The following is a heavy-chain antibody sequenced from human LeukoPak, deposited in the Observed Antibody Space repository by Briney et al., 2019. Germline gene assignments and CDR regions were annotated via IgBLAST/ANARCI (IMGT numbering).Heavy chain of an antibody. J-gene: IGHJ6*03. D-gene: IGHD6-6*01. Sequence: VASVKVSCKASGGTFSSYAISGVRQAPGQGLEWMGGIIPIFGTANYAQKFQGRVTITTDESTSTAYMELSSLRSEDTAVYYCARDRHSSSSHYYYYMDVWGKGTTVTVSS. CDR2: IIPIFGTA. CDR3: ARDRHSSSSHYYYYMDV. V-gene: IGHV1-69*05. CDR1: GGTFSSYA.